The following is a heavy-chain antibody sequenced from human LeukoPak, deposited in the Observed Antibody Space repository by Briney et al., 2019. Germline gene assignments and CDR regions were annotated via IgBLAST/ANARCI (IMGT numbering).Heavy chain of an antibody. CDR2: INPNSGGS. Sequence: AASVKVPCKASGYRFSGYYMYWVRQAPGQGLEWMGWINPNSGGSKYAQKFQGRVTMTRDTSISTAYMELNSLRSDDTAVYYCARWNDPTQNYYHYGMDVWGQGTTVTVSS. CDR3: ARWNDPTQNYYHYGMDV. CDR1: GYRFSGYY. J-gene: IGHJ6*02. D-gene: IGHD1-1*01. V-gene: IGHV1-2*02.